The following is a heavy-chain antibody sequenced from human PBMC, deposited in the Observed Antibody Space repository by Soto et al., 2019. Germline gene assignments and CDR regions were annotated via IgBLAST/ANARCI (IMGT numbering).Heavy chain of an antibody. D-gene: IGHD3-3*01. Sequence: QVQLQQWGAGLLKPSETLSLTCAVYGGSFSGYCWSWIRQPPGKGLEWIGEINHSGRTNYNPSLKSRVTISVDTSKSQFSLKLSSVTAADMAVYYCARGRKYYDFWSGYSHPRYYFNYWGQGTLVTVSS. CDR3: ARGRKYYDFWSGYSHPRYYFNY. V-gene: IGHV4-34*01. CDR1: GGSFSGYC. CDR2: INHSGRT. J-gene: IGHJ4*02.